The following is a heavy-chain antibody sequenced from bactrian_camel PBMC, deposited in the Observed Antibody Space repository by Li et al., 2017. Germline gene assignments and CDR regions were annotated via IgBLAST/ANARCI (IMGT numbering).Heavy chain of an antibody. Sequence: HVQLVESGGGSVQAGGSLRLSCAVSGGANMKNCMGWFRQAPGKEREGVAAIATLRGNEYYADSVKGRFTISQDNARNVLYLHMNDLKEDDTAMYYCGAGSFCSRAEVAYWGQGTQVTVS. J-gene: IGHJ4*01. V-gene: IGHV3S54*01. CDR3: GAGSFCSRAEVAY. D-gene: IGHD5*01. CDR1: GGANMKNC. CDR2: IATLRGNE.